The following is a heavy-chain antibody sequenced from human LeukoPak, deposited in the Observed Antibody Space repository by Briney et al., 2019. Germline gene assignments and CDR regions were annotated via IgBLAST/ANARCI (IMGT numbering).Heavy chain of an antibody. V-gene: IGHV4-59*01. J-gene: IGHJ4*02. CDR3: ARSSGYYRNFDY. Sequence: SETLSLTCTVSGGSISSYYWSWIRQPPGKGLEWIGYIYYSGSTNYNPSLKSRVTISVNTSKNQFSLNLSSVTAADTAVYYCARSSGYYRNFDYWGQGTLVTVSS. D-gene: IGHD3-22*01. CDR2: IYYSGST. CDR1: GGSISSYY.